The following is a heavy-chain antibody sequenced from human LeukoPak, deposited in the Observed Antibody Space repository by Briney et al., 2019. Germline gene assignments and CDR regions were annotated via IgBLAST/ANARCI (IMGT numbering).Heavy chain of an antibody. CDR3: ARGRGPAYFDY. D-gene: IGHD2-2*01. Sequence: GGSLRLSCAVSGFTFSSYSMNWVRQAPGKGLEWVSSISSSSSYIYYADSVKGRFTISRDNAKNSLYLQMNSLRAEDTAVYYCARGRGPAYFDYWGQGTLVTVSS. J-gene: IGHJ4*02. CDR2: ISSSSSYI. CDR1: GFTFSSYS. V-gene: IGHV3-21*01.